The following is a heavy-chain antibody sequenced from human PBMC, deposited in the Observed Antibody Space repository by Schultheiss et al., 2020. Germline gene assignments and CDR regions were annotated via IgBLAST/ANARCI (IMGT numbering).Heavy chain of an antibody. Sequence: SVKVSCKASGGTFSSYAISWVRQAPGQGLEWMGRIIPILGIANYAQKFQGRVTITADKSTSTAYMELSSLRSEDTAVYYCARGGPMGSGSYSDYYYGMDVWGQGTTVNGYS. V-gene: IGHV1-69*04. D-gene: IGHD3-10*01. CDR3: ARGGPMGSGSYSDYYYGMDV. CDR1: GGTFSSYA. CDR2: IIPILGIA. J-gene: IGHJ6*02.